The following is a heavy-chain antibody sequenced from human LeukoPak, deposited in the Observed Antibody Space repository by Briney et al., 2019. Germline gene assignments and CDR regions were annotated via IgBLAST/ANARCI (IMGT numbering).Heavy chain of an antibody. CDR1: GFTFSIYW. Sequence: GGSLRLSCAASGFTFSIYWMSWVRQAPGKGLEWVSAISGSGGSTYYADSVKGRFTISRDNSKNTLYLQMNSLRAEDTAVYYCAKVSSRAAAGTYWGQGTQVTVSS. CDR3: AKVSSRAAAGTY. CDR2: ISGSGGST. J-gene: IGHJ4*02. V-gene: IGHV3-23*01. D-gene: IGHD6-13*01.